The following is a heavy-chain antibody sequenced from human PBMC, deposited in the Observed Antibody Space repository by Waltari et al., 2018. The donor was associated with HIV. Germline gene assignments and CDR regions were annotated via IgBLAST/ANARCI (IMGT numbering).Heavy chain of an antibody. D-gene: IGHD3-10*01. V-gene: IGHV3-23*01. Sequence: LLEYGGGLVEPGGSLRLSGAASGFIFTDFAMDWVRQATGNGLEWVSAIRGGGETFYADSVKGRFTISRDNSKNTLYLQINSLRADDAAVYYCVKDSGRAADVFDLWVQGTMVTVSS. CDR2: IRGGGET. CDR1: GFIFTDFA. CDR3: VKDSGRAADVFDL. J-gene: IGHJ3*01.